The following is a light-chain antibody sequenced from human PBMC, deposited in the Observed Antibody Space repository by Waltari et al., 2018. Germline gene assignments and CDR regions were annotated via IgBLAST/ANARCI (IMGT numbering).Light chain of an antibody. CDR2: GKN. CDR3: NSRDSSGQHLAV. V-gene: IGLV3-19*01. CDR1: NLTRHY. Sequence: SSELTQDPALSVALGQTVRIPFPVYNLTRHYASGYQQKPGQAPILVFYGKNSRPSGIPDRFSGSRSGSTASLTITGAQAEDEADYHCNSRDSSGQHLAVFGGGTKLTVL. J-gene: IGLJ3*02.